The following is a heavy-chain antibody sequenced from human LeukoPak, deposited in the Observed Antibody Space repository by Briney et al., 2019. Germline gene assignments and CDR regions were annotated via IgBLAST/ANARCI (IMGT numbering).Heavy chain of an antibody. D-gene: IGHD1-26*01. CDR2: IRSSGRTT. CDR3: AKPPENVVGTSPFYFDS. V-gene: IGHV3-23*01. CDR1: GFTFKNSA. Sequence: GGSLRLSCAASGFTFKNSAMNWVRQAPGKGPEWVAVIRSSGRTTDYADSVKGRFTISRDNSNNTLFLQMIRLRAEDTAVYYCAKPPENVVGTSPFYFDSWGQGTLVTASS. J-gene: IGHJ4*02.